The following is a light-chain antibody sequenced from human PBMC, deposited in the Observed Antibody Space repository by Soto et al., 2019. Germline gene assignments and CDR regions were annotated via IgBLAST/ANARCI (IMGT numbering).Light chain of an antibody. CDR1: SNDVGAFNY. Sequence: QSALTQPASVSGSPGQSITISCTGSSNDVGAFNYVSWYRHSPGEAPKVLIRGVSIRPSGVSIRFSASKSANTASLTISGLQAEDEALYYCSSYTSRSTLVFGTGTKVTVL. CDR2: GVS. CDR3: SSYTSRSTLV. V-gene: IGLV2-14*03. J-gene: IGLJ1*01.